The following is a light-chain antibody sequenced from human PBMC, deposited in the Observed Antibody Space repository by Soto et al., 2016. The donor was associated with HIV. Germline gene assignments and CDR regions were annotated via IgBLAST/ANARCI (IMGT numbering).Light chain of an antibody. V-gene: IGKV1-27*01. CDR2: AAS. CDR1: QGISNY. J-gene: IGKJ4*01. CDR3: QIYNMDSARALX. Sequence: IQMTQSPSSLSASVGDRVTITCRASQGISNYLAWYQQKPGKVPKLLIYAASTLQSGVPSRFSGSGSGTDFPLTITSLQPEDVATYYCQIYNMDSARALXFGGGTKVDIK.